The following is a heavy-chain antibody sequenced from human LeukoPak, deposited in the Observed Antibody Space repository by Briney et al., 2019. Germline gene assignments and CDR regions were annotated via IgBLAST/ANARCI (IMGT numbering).Heavy chain of an antibody. CDR1: GYSLTSYW. Sequence: GESLKISCKGSGYSLTSYWIGWVRQMPGKGLEWMGIIYPGDSDTRYSPSFQGQVTISADKSISTAYLQWSSLKASDTAMYYCARSHYDSSGHFDYWGQGTLVTVSS. CDR3: ARSHYDSSGHFDY. CDR2: IYPGDSDT. V-gene: IGHV5-51*01. J-gene: IGHJ4*02. D-gene: IGHD3-22*01.